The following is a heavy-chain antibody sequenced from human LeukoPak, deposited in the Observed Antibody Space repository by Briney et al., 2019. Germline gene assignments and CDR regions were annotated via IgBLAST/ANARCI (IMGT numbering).Heavy chain of an antibody. J-gene: IGHJ4*02. D-gene: IGHD5-12*01. CDR2: MNPNSGNT. V-gene: IGHV1-8*02. Sequence: ASVKVSCKASGYTFTSYYMHWVRQAAGQGLEWMGWMNPNSGNTGYAQKFQGRVTMTRNTSISTAYMELSSLRSEDTAVYYCARGRLRLRTTGRYYFDYWGQGTLVTVSS. CDR1: GYTFTSYY. CDR3: ARGRLRLRTTGRYYFDY.